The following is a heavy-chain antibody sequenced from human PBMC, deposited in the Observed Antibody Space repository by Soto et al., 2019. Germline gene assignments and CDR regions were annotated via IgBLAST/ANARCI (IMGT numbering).Heavy chain of an antibody. CDR2: INAGNGNT. V-gene: IGHV1-3*01. Sequence: QVQLVQSGAEVKKPGASVKVYCKASGYTFTSYAMHWVRQAPGQRLEWMGWINAGNGNTKYSQKFQGRVTITRDTSASTAYMELSSLRSEDTTVYYCARDLQADYWGQGTLVTVSS. CDR1: GYTFTSYA. J-gene: IGHJ4*02. CDR3: ARDLQADY.